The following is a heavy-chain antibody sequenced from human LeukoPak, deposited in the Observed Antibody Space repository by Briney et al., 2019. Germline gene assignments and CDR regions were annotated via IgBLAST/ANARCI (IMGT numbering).Heavy chain of an antibody. CDR1: GGSISSSSYY. CDR2: IYYSGST. J-gene: IGHJ4*02. V-gene: IGHV4-39*01. D-gene: IGHD6-13*01. Sequence: SETLSLTRTVSGGSISSSSYYWGWIRQPPGKGLEWIGSIYYSGSTYYNPSLKSRVTISVDTSKNQFSLKLSSVTAAETAVYYCASGYPGIAAAGTGYWGQGTLVTVSS. CDR3: ASGYPGIAAAGTGY.